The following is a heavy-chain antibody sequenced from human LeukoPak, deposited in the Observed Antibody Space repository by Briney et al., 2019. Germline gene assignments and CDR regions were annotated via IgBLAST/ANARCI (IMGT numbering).Heavy chain of an antibody. CDR1: GFTFSSYG. J-gene: IGHJ3*02. CDR2: ISYDGSNK. Sequence: GGSLRLSCAASGFTFSSYGMHWVRQAPGKGLEWVAVISYDGSNKYYADSVKGRFTISRDNSKNTLYLQMNSLRAEDTAVYYCAKPPLENAFDIWGQGTMVTVSS. D-gene: IGHD1-1*01. CDR3: AKPPLENAFDI. V-gene: IGHV3-30*18.